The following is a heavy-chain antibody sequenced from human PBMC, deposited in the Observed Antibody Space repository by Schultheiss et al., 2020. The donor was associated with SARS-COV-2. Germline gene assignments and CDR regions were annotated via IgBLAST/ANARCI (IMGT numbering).Heavy chain of an antibody. J-gene: IGHJ3*02. CDR3: TTDLGIQLWLGNAFDI. D-gene: IGHD5-18*01. CDR1: GFTFNAYA. CDR2: ISGSGDNT. V-gene: IGHV3-23*01. Sequence: GGSLRLSCGGSGFTFNAYAMSWVRQAPGTGLEWVSGISGSGDNTDYADSVKGRFTISRDNSKSTLFLQLNSLRAEDTAVYYCTTDLGIQLWLGNAFDIWGQGTMVTVSS.